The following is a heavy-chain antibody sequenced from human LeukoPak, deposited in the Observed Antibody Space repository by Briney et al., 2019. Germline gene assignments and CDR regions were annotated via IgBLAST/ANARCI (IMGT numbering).Heavy chain of an antibody. V-gene: IGHV1-18*04. D-gene: IGHD2-21*01. CDR2: ISTYNGQT. Sequence: ASVKVSCKASGYTFTSYYMHWVRQAPGQGLGWMGWISTYNGQTNYAQKLQDRVTMTTDTSTSTAYMELRSLRSDDTAVYYCARSSSVTIPGYYFDYWGQGTLVTVSS. CDR3: ARSSSVTIPGYYFDY. J-gene: IGHJ4*02. CDR1: GYTFTSYY.